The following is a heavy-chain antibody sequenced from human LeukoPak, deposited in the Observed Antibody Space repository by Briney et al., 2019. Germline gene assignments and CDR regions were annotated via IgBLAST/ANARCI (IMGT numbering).Heavy chain of an antibody. Sequence: GSPRLSCAASGFTFSSYAMTWVRQAPGKGLEWVSGISGSGGSTHYADSVKGRFTISRDNSKNTLYLQMNSLRAEDTAVYYCAKSRAVAVPYYFDYWGQGTLVTVSS. CDR1: GFTFSSYA. CDR3: AKSRAVAVPYYFDY. CDR2: ISGSGGST. V-gene: IGHV3-23*01. D-gene: IGHD6-19*01. J-gene: IGHJ4*02.